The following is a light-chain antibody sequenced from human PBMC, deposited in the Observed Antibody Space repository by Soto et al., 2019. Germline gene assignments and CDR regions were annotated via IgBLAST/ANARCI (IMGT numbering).Light chain of an antibody. V-gene: IGLV2-23*01. CDR3: CSYAGSTSYV. CDR2: EDS. Sequence: QSVVTQPASVFGAPGQSITISRTGTSSDVGSYNLVSWYQQHPGKAPKLMIYEDSKRPSGVSNRFSGSKSGNTASLTISGLQAEDEADYYCCSYAGSTSYVFGTGTKVTVL. CDR1: SSDVGSYNL. J-gene: IGLJ1*01.